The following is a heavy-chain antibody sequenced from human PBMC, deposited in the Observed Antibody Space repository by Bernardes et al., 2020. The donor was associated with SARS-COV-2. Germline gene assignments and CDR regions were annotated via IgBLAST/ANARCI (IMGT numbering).Heavy chain of an antibody. V-gene: IGHV3-53*01. J-gene: IGHJ6*02. Sequence: GGSLRLSCAASGFTVSSNYMSWVRQAPGKGLEWVSVIYSGGSTYYADSVKGRFTISRDNSKNTLYLQMNSLRAEDTAVYYCARDLVVYGMDVWGQGTTVTVSS. CDR1: GFTVSSNY. CDR3: ARDLVVYGMDV. D-gene: IGHD2-15*01. CDR2: IYSGGST.